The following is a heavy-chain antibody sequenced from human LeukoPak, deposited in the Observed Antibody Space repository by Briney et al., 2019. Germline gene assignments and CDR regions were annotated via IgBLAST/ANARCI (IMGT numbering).Heavy chain of an antibody. CDR2: ISSSGSTI. CDR3: ARAEIQGAFDI. V-gene: IGHV3-11*01. J-gene: IGHJ3*02. CDR1: GFTFSDYY. D-gene: IGHD5-24*01. Sequence: GGSLRLSCAASGFTFSDYYMSWIRQAPGKGLERVSYISSSGSTIYYADSVKGRFTISRDNAKNSLYLQMNSLRAEDTAVYYCARAEIQGAFDIWGQGTMVTVSS.